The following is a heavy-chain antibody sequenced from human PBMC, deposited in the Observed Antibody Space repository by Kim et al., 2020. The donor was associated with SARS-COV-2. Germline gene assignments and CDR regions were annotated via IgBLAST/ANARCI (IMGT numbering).Heavy chain of an antibody. CDR2: IRANDGGT. V-gene: IGHV3-23*01. CDR1: GFTFSTES. CDR3: ARWVGDQSFLNF. Sequence: GGSLRLSCVASGFTFSTESMSWVRQAPGMGLEWVSAIRANDGGTDYTNSVRGRFTISRDNSKNTLYLQMNSLRAEDTAVYYCARWVGDQSFLNFWGQGTQVTVSS. J-gene: IGHJ4*02. D-gene: IGHD4-17*01.